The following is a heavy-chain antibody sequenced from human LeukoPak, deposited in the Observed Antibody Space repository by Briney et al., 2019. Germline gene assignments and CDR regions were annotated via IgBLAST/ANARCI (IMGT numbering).Heavy chain of an antibody. J-gene: IGHJ4*02. D-gene: IGHD3-16*01. CDR1: GFTLSSYA. CDR3: AREGLDDYVWGTFDY. V-gene: IGHV3-64*01. Sequence: GGSLRLSCAASGFTLSSYAMHWVRQAPGKGLEYVSAISSNGGSTYYANSVKGRFTISRDNSKNTLYLQMGSLRAEDMAVYYCAREGLDDYVWGTFDYWGQGTLVTVSS. CDR2: ISSNGGST.